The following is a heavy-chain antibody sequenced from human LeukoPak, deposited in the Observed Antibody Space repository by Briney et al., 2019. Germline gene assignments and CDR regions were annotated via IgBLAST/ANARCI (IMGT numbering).Heavy chain of an antibody. Sequence: GGSLRLSCAASGFSFSTYDMSWVRQAPGKGLECVSYISGSAGGSACYADAVKGRFTISRDNSKSTLYLQMSSLRAEDTAFYYCAKGAWLDDWGQGALVTVSS. CDR2: ISGSAGGSA. V-gene: IGHV3-23*01. J-gene: IGHJ4*02. CDR1: GFSFSTYD. CDR3: AKGAWLDD.